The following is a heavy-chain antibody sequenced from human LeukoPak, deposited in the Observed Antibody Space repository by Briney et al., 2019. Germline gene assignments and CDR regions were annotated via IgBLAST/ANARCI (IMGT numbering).Heavy chain of an antibody. CDR2: IWYDGSNK. Sequence: GGSLRLSCAASGFTFSSYGMHWVRQAPGKGLEWGAVIWYDGSNKYYADSVKGRFTISRDNSKNTLYLQMNSLRAEDAAVYYCARGGYSYGYIDGVDYWGQGTLVTVSS. D-gene: IGHD5-18*01. J-gene: IGHJ4*02. CDR1: GFTFSSYG. V-gene: IGHV3-33*01. CDR3: ARGGYSYGYIDGVDY.